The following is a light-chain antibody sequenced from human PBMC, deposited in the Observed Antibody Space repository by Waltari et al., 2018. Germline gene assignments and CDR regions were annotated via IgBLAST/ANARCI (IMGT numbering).Light chain of an antibody. CDR1: SSDVGHFHL. Sequence: QSALTQPASVSGSPGQSITISCTAASSDVGHFHLVSWYQQFPGEAPKLIIYDLNKRPPGVSHRFSGSTSGNWASLTISGLQAEDEAAYYCCSYAGSNTWVFGGGTKLTVL. J-gene: IGLJ3*02. CDR2: DLN. V-gene: IGLV2-23*02. CDR3: CSYAGSNTWV.